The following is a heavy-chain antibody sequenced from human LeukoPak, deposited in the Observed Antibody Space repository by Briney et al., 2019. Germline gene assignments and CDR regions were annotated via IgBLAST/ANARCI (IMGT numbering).Heavy chain of an antibody. CDR2: IWYDGSNK. Sequence: GGSLRLSCAASGSTFSSYGMHWVRQAPGKGLERVAVIWYDGSNKYYADSVKGRFTISRDNSKNTLYLQMNSLRAEDTAVYYCASDYGDYVGTDAFDIWGQGTVVTVSS. V-gene: IGHV3-33*01. CDR1: GSTFSSYG. J-gene: IGHJ3*02. D-gene: IGHD4-17*01. CDR3: ASDYGDYVGTDAFDI.